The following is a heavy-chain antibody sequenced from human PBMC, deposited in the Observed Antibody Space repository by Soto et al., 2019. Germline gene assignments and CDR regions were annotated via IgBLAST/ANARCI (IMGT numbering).Heavy chain of an antibody. D-gene: IGHD3-22*01. CDR1: GYSFTSYS. J-gene: IGHJ6*02. CDR3: ARGSKWDDTSVGMDV. CDR2: TNAGNGNT. V-gene: IGHV1-3*01. Sequence: QVQLVQSGAEVKKPGASVKVSCKASGYSFTSYSIHWVRQAPGQSLEWMGWTNAGNGNTKYSQKLQGRVTRTRDTSASTAYMELNSLRSEDTSVYYCARGSKWDDTSVGMDVWGQGGTVTDSS.